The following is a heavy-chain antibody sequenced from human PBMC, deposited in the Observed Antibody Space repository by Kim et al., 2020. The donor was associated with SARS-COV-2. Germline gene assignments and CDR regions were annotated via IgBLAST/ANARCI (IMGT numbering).Heavy chain of an antibody. Sequence: ASVKVSCKASGYTFTGYYMHWVRQAPGQGLEWMGWINPNSGGTNYAQKFQGRVTMTRDTSISTAYMELSRLRSDDTAVYYCAITSSWYFAFDIWGQGTMVTVSS. CDR1: GYTFTGYY. D-gene: IGHD6-13*01. V-gene: IGHV1-2*02. CDR2: INPNSGGT. J-gene: IGHJ3*02. CDR3: AITSSWYFAFDI.